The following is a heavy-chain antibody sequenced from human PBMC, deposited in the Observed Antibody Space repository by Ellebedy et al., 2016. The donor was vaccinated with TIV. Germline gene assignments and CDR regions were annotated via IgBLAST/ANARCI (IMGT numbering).Heavy chain of an antibody. CDR2: ISYDGSNK. CDR3: AKAPGFDWLSLDY. D-gene: IGHD3-9*01. J-gene: IGHJ4*02. V-gene: IGHV3-30*18. CDR1: GFTFSNYG. Sequence: GESLKISXAASGFTFSNYGMHWVRQAPGKGLEWVAVISYDGSNKYYADSVKGRFTISRDNSKNTLYLQMNSLRAEDTAVYYCAKAPGFDWLSLDYWGQGTLVTVSS.